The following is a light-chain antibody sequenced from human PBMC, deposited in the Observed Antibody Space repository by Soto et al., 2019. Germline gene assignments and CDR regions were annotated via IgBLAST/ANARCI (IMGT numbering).Light chain of an antibody. CDR3: QQYNSYPRT. J-gene: IGKJ1*01. CDR1: QSISTW. V-gene: IGKV1-5*01. CDR2: HAS. Sequence: DIQMTQSPSTLSASVGDRVTITCRASQSISTWLAWYQQKPGKAPTLLIYHASSLASGVPSRFIGSGSGTEFTLTISSLQPDDYATYHCQQYNSYPRTCGQGTKVEIK.